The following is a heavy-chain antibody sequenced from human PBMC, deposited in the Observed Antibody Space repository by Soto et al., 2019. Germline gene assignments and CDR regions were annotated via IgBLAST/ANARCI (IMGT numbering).Heavy chain of an antibody. CDR3: ASQFGPAPIAAARDYYYYGMDV. Sequence: SETLSLTCAVYGGSFSGYYWSWIRQPPGKGLEWIGEINHSGSTNYNPSLKSRVTISVDTSKNQFSLKLSSVTAADTAVYYCASQFGPAPIAAARDYYYYGMDVWGQGTTVTVSS. CDR1: GGSFSGYY. D-gene: IGHD6-13*01. V-gene: IGHV4-34*01. J-gene: IGHJ6*02. CDR2: INHSGST.